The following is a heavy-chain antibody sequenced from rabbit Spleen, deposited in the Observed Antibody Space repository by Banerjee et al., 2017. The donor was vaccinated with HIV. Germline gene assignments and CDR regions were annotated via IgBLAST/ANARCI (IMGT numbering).Heavy chain of an antibody. D-gene: IGHD8-1*01. CDR3: ARDTGSSFSTYGMDL. Sequence: LEESGGGLVQPEGSLTLTCKASGFSFSSSYWICWVRQAPGKGLEWIACIDAGSSGSTYYASGAKGRFTISKTSSTTVTLQMTSLTAADTATYFCARDTGSSFSTYGMDLWGPGTLVTVS. CDR1: GFSFSSSYW. V-gene: IGHV1S45*01. J-gene: IGHJ6*01. CDR2: IDAGSSGST.